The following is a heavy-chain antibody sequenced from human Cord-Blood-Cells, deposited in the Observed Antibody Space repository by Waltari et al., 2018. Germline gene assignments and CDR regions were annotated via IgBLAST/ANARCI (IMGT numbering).Heavy chain of an antibody. CDR1: GYTFTSYD. CDR3: ARVCSSTSCYAFDI. D-gene: IGHD2-2*01. CDR2: MNPNSGNT. V-gene: IGHV1-8*03. J-gene: IGHJ3*02. Sequence: QVQLVQSGAEVKKPGASVKVSCKASGYTFTSYDIHWVRPATGQGLEWMGWMNPNSGNTGYAQKFQGRVTITRNTSISTAYMELSSLRSEDTAVYYCARVCSSTSCYAFDIWGQGTMVTVSS.